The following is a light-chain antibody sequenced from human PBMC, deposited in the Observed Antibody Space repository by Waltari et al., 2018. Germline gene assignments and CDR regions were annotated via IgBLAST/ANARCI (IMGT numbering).Light chain of an antibody. V-gene: IGLV5-45*01. J-gene: IGLJ2*01. Sequence: QAVLTQPAFLSASPGASASLTCTARSDINIGTYKIYWYQQRPGSPPQFLLKYRSDSENQQGSGVPSRFSGSKDISANAGILLISGLQSEDEADYYCMILYNWAVVFGGGTKLTVL. CDR2: YRSDSEN. CDR1: SDINIGTYK. CDR3: MILYNWAVV.